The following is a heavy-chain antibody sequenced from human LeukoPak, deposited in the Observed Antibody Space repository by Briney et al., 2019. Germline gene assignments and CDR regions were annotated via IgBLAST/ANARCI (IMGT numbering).Heavy chain of an antibody. CDR1: GYSFVSYW. V-gene: IGHV5-51*01. CDR2: IYPGDSDT. Sequence: GESLKISCKGSGYSFVSYWIGWVRQMPGKGLEWLGIIYPGDSDTTYSPSFQGQVTISVDKSISTAYLQWSSLKASDTAIYYCVSTLRAAMGHDAFDIWGQGTMVTVSS. J-gene: IGHJ3*02. CDR3: VSTLRAAMGHDAFDI. D-gene: IGHD5-18*01.